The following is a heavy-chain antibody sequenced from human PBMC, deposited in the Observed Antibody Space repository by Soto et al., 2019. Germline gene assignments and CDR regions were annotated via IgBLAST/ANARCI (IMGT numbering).Heavy chain of an antibody. V-gene: IGHV6-1*01. D-gene: IGHD3-22*01. J-gene: IGHJ4*02. CDR1: GYSFSSYSAA. CDR2: TYYRSKWYN. CDR3: ARDLGDYDSTRYFDS. Sequence: SQALSITCAISGYSFSSYSAAWTLIRQSPSRGLEWLGRTYYRSKWYNDYAVSVKSRITVNPDTSKNQFSLQLNSVTPEDTAVYYCARDLGDYDSTRYFDSWGQGTLVTVSS.